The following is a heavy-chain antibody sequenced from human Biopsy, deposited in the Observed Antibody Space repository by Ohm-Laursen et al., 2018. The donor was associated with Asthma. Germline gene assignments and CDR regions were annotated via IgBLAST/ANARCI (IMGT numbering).Heavy chain of an antibody. Sequence: SSVKVSCKTYGYTFNSAGITWVRQAPGQGLEWMGWISVYNGNTKVAQKLQDRVTMITDTSTSTAYMELRSLRSDDTAVYFCARAVDYSHYYGIDVWGQGTTVTVS. V-gene: IGHV1-18*01. D-gene: IGHD3-10*01. CDR3: ARAVDYSHYYGIDV. J-gene: IGHJ6*02. CDR2: ISVYNGNT. CDR1: GYTFNSAG.